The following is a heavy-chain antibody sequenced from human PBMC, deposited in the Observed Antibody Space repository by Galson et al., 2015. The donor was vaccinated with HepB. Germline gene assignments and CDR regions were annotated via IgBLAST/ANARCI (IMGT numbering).Heavy chain of an antibody. J-gene: IGHJ4*02. CDR1: GFTFGAFS. CDR2: ISTRSSYI. D-gene: IGHD3/OR15-3a*01. Sequence: SLRLSCAASGFTFGAFSMTWVRQAPGKGLEWVASISTRSSYIYHADSVKGRFTISRDDAKNSLYLQMNSLRVEDTAVYFCARGTMRLWTPKGGHFDSWGQGTLVTVSS. CDR3: ARGTMRLWTPKGGHFDS. V-gene: IGHV3-21*01.